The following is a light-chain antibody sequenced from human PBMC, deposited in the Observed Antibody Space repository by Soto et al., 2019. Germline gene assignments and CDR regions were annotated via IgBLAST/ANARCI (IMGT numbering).Light chain of an antibody. V-gene: IGKV3D-15*01. Sequence: EIVMTQSPATLSVSPGERATLSCRASQSVRSNLAWYQQKPGQAPRLLIYGASSRATGIPDRFSGSGSGTEFTLTISSLQSEDFAVYYCQQYSNWPPWTFGQGTKVDI. J-gene: IGKJ1*01. CDR1: QSVRSN. CDR2: GAS. CDR3: QQYSNWPPWT.